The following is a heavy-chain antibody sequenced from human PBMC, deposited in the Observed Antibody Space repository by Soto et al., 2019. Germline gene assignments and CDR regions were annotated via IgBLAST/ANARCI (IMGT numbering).Heavy chain of an antibody. CDR2: ISWNSGSI. Sequence: SLRLSCAASGFTFDDYAMHWVRQAPGKGLEWVSGISWNSGSIGYADSVKGRFTISRDNAKNSLYLQMNSLRAEDTALYYCAKERIAAAGTRGAFDIWGQGTMVTVSS. CDR3: AKERIAAAGTRGAFDI. D-gene: IGHD6-13*01. CDR1: GFTFDDYA. V-gene: IGHV3-9*01. J-gene: IGHJ3*02.